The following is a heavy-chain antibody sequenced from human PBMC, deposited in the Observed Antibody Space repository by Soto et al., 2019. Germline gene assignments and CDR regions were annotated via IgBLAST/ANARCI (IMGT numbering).Heavy chain of an antibody. J-gene: IGHJ5*02. CDR2: IFYSGNT. D-gene: IGHD6-13*01. CDR1: GGSISSGDYY. CDR3: ARARGSSWMYKWFDP. Sequence: QVQLQESGPGLVKPSQTLSLTCTVSGGSISSGDYYWSWIRQPPGKGLEWIGYIFYSGNTYYNPSLKSRVSISVDTSKNQVSLKLSSVTAADTAVYYCARARGSSWMYKWFDPWGQGTLVTVSS. V-gene: IGHV4-30-4*01.